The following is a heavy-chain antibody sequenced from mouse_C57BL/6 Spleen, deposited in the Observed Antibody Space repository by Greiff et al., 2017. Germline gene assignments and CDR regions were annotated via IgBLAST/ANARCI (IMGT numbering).Heavy chain of an antibody. D-gene: IGHD4-1*01. Sequence: VKLMESGPELVKPGASVKISCKASGYAFSSSWMNWVKQRPGKGLEWIGRIYPGDGDTNYNGKFKGKATLTADKSSSTAYMQLSSLTSEDSAVYFCARRLEDYFDYWGQGTTLTVSS. CDR1: GYAFSSSW. CDR2: IYPGDGDT. J-gene: IGHJ2*01. V-gene: IGHV1-82*01. CDR3: ARRLEDYFDY.